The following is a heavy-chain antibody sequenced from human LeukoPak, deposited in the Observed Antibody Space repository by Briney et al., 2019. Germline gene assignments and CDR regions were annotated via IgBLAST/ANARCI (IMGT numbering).Heavy chain of an antibody. J-gene: IGHJ4*02. D-gene: IGHD3-3*01. CDR1: GGSISSGSYY. Sequence: SQTLSLTCTVSGGSISSGSYYWSWIRQPAGKGLEWIGRIYTSGGTNYNPSLKSRVTISVDTSKNQFSLKLSSVTAADTAVYYCARGYCDFWSGYFDYWGQGTLVTVSS. CDR2: IYTSGGT. CDR3: ARGYCDFWSGYFDY. V-gene: IGHV4-61*02.